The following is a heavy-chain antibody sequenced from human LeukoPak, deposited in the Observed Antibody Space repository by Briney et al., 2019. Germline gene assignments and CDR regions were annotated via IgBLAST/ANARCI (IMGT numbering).Heavy chain of an antibody. V-gene: IGHV3-74*01. CDR2: INSDGTRT. CDR1: GFTFSTYW. Sequence: AGGSLRLSCAASGFTFSTYWMHWVRQAQGKGLGWVSRINSDGTRTTYADSVKGRFTISRDNAKNTVYLQMNSLTAEDTAVYYCATVATGSWGWIDPWGQGTLVTVSS. J-gene: IGHJ5*02. D-gene: IGHD1-26*01. CDR3: ATVATGSWGWIDP.